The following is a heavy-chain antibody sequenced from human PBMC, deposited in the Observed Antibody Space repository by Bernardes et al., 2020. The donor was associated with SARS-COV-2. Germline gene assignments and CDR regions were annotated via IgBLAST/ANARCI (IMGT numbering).Heavy chain of an antibody. CDR1: GYTFTSYG. J-gene: IGHJ2*01. Sequence: ASVKVSCKASGYTFTSYGISWVRQAPGQGLEWMGWISAYNGNTNYAQKLQGRVTMTTDTSTSTAYMELRSLRSDDTAVYYCARDPHYGDLNWYFDLWGRGTLVTVSS. V-gene: IGHV1-18*01. CDR2: ISAYNGNT. CDR3: ARDPHYGDLNWYFDL. D-gene: IGHD4-17*01.